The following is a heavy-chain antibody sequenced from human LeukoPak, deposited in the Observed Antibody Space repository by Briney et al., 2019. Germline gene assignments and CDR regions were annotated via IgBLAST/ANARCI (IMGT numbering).Heavy chain of an antibody. CDR2: IYSDGST. CDR3: ASQYRSSWSFDY. V-gene: IGHV3-53*01. J-gene: IGHJ4*02. Sequence: PGGSLRLSCAASGFTFSSYAMSWVRQAPGKGLEWVSVIYSDGSTHYTDSVKGRFTISRDNSKNTVYLQMNSLRAEDAAVYYCASQYRSSWSFDYWGQGTLVTVSS. D-gene: IGHD6-13*01. CDR1: GFTFSSYA.